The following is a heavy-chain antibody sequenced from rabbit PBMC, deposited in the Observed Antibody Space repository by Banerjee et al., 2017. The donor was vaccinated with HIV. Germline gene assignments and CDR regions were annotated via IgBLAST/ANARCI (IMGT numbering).Heavy chain of an antibody. CDR1: GFTISSRYY. Sequence: QEQLVESGGGLVQPEGSLTLTCTASGFTISSRYYMCWVRQAPGKGLEWIACIYAGDGGTTYYASWAKGRFTISSHNAQNTLYLQLNSLTAADTATYFCVRGGVVAGDLWGQGTLVTVS. D-gene: IGHD4-1*01. CDR2: IYAGDGGTT. J-gene: IGHJ6*01. V-gene: IGHV1S45*01. CDR3: VRGGVVAGDL.